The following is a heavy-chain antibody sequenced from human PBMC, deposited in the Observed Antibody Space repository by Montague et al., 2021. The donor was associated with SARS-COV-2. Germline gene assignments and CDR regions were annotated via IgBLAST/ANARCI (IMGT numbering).Heavy chain of an antibody. V-gene: IGHV4-61*02. Sequence: TLSLTCTVSGGSIRSGSYYWSWIRQPAGKGLEWIGRIYSSGSTNYNPSLKSRVTMSVDTSKNQFSLKVSSVTAADTAVYYCARDYGDYSYYCGLDVWGQGTTVTVSS. CDR1: GGSIRSGSYY. D-gene: IGHD4-17*01. CDR3: ARDYGDYSYYCGLDV. J-gene: IGHJ6*02. CDR2: IYSSGST.